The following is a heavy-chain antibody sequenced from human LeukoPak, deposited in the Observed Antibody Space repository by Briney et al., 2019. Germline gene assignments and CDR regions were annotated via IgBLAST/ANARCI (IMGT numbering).Heavy chain of an antibody. CDR1: GFTFSDYW. CDR2: IKQDGSEK. J-gene: IGHJ4*02. CDR3: ARDEPDY. Sequence: GGSLGLSCAASGFTFSDYWMNWVRQPPGKGLEWVANIKQDGSEKHYVDSVKGRFTISRDNAKNSLYLQMNSLRAEDTAVYYCARDEPDYWGQGTLVTVSS. V-gene: IGHV3-7*01.